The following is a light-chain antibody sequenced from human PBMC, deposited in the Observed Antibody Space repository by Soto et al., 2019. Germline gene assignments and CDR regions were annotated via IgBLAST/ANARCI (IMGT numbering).Light chain of an antibody. V-gene: IGKV1-9*01. J-gene: IGKJ4*01. CDR1: QRVSDW. CDR3: QQLNSYPLT. Sequence: DLQMTQSPSTLSAFVGDRVTITCRASQRVSDWLAWYQQKPGKAPKLLNYAASTLQSGVPSRFRGSGSGTEFTLTISNLXSEDFATYYCQQLNSYPLTFGGGTKVDIK. CDR2: AAS.